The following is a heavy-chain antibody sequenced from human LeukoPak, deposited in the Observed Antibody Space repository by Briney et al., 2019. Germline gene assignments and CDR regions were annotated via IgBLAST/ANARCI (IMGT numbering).Heavy chain of an antibody. V-gene: IGHV3-48*04. D-gene: IGHD1-26*01. CDR1: GFTFSSYS. CDR2: ISSSSNII. J-gene: IGHJ4*02. Sequence: PGGSLRLSCSASGFTFSSYSMSWVRQVPGKGLEWVSYISSSSNIINYADSVGGRFTISRDNAKNLLYLQMNSLRAEDTAVYYCARDYQEQTNDYWGQGALVTVSS. CDR3: ARDYQEQTNDY.